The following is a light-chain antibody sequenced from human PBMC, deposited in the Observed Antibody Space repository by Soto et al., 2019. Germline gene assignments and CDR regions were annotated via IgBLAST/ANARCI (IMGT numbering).Light chain of an antibody. Sequence: EIVLTQSPGTLSLSAGERATLSCGASPSVSSHYLAWYQQKPGQAPKVAIYRASIRATGIPDRFTGSGSGTDVTLTVSRLEPEDFEVYYCQQYGSSPLTFGGGTKVDIK. V-gene: IGKV3-20*01. CDR2: RAS. CDR1: PSVSSHY. J-gene: IGKJ4*01. CDR3: QQYGSSPLT.